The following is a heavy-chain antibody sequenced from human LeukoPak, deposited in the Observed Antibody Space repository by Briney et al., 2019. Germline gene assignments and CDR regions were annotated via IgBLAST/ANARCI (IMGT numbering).Heavy chain of an antibody. Sequence: PSEALSPTCTVSDGSINTYYWSWIRQPPGKGLEWIGYIYYSGSTNCNPSLKSRVTISLDTSKNKFSLRLNSVTAADTAVYYCARGGPVGVDYWGQGTLVTVSS. CDR2: IYYSGST. CDR1: DGSINTYY. CDR3: ARGGPVGVDY. J-gene: IGHJ4*02. D-gene: IGHD3-10*01. V-gene: IGHV4-59*01.